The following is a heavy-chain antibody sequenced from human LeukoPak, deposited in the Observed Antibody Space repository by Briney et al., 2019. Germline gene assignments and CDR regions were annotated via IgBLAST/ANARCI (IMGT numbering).Heavy chain of an antibody. CDR1: GFTFSGSA. Sequence: GGSLRLSCAASGFTFSGSAMHWVRQASGKGLEWVGRIRSKANSYATAYAASVKGRFTISRDDSKNTAYLQMNSLKTEDTAVYYCTRLALTSAWFDPWGQGTLVTVSS. D-gene: IGHD4/OR15-4a*01. V-gene: IGHV3-73*01. CDR2: IRSKANSYAT. J-gene: IGHJ5*02. CDR3: TRLALTSAWFDP.